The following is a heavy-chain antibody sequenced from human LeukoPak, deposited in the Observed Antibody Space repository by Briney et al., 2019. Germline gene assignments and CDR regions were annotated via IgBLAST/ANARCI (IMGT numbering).Heavy chain of an antibody. D-gene: IGHD2-2*01. CDR1: GFTFSSFG. J-gene: IGHJ6*02. Sequence: GGSLRLSCAASGFTFSSFGMHWVRQAPGKGLEWVAVISYDGSNKYYADSVKDRFTTSRDNSKNTLYLQMNSLRAEDTAVYYCAKGMVVVPTNLYYYYGLDVWGQGTTVTVSS. V-gene: IGHV3-30*18. CDR3: AKGMVVVPTNLYYYYGLDV. CDR2: ISYDGSNK.